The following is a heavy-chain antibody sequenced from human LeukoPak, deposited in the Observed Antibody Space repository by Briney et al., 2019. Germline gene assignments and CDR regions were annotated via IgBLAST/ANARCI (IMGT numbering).Heavy chain of an antibody. CDR3: AKEVALRPTPGYFQH. J-gene: IGHJ1*01. D-gene: IGHD3-16*01. Sequence: PGGSLRLSCAASGFTFSSYGMSWVRQAPGKGLEWVSAISGSGGSTYYADSVKGRFTISRDNSKNTLYLQMNSLRAEDTAVFYCAKEVALRPTPGYFQHWGQGTLVTVSS. V-gene: IGHV3-23*01. CDR2: ISGSGGST. CDR1: GFTFSSYG.